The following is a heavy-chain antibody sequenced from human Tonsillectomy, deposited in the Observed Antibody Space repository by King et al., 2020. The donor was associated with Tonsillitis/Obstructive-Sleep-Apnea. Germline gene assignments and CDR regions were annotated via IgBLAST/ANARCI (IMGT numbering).Heavy chain of an antibody. CDR2: IYYSGGT. V-gene: IGHV4-59*01. J-gene: IGHJ3*02. D-gene: IGHD2-8*01. CDR3: AREGAVMNAFDI. Sequence: QLQESGPGLVKPSETLSLTCTVSGGSIGSYYWSWIRQPPGKGLECIGYIYYSGGTNYNPSLKSRDTISVDTSKNQFSLKLTSVTAADTAVYYCAREGAVMNAFDICGQGTMVTVSS. CDR1: GGSIGSYY.